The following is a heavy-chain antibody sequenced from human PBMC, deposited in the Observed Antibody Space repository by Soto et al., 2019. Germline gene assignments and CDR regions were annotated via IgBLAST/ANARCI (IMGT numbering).Heavy chain of an antibody. D-gene: IGHD4-17*01. CDR2: IRSKTNNYAT. CDR1: GVTFSGSA. Sequence: GGSLRLSCTASGVTFSGSAVHWVRQASGKGLEWVGHIRSKTNNYATAYGTSVKGRFTISRDDSKNTGYLQMNSLKTEDTAVYYCTSLDFGDYSXDYWGQGTLVTVSS. CDR3: TSLDFGDYSXDY. J-gene: IGHJ4*02. V-gene: IGHV3-73*01.